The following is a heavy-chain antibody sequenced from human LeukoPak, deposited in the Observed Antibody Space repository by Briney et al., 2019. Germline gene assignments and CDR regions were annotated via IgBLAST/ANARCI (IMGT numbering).Heavy chain of an antibody. D-gene: IGHD1-26*01. Sequence: GGSLRLSCAASGFTFSSYAMSWVRQAPGRGLDWVSAISGSGGSTYYADSVKGRFTISRDNSKNTLYLLMNSLRAEDTAVYYCAKATGVGATDFDYWGQGTLVTVSS. CDR1: GFTFSSYA. V-gene: IGHV3-23*01. CDR3: AKATGVGATDFDY. J-gene: IGHJ4*02. CDR2: ISGSGGST.